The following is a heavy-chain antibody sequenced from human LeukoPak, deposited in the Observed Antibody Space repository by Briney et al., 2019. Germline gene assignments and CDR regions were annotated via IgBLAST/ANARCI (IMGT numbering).Heavy chain of an antibody. Sequence: RGSLRLSCAASGFTFSSYAMSWVRQAPGKGLEWVSAISGSGGSTYYADSVKGRFTISRDNSKNTLYLQMNSLRAEDTAVYYCAKRSDSSGYPEYFQHWGQGTLVTVSS. CDR3: AKRSDSSGYPEYFQH. CDR1: GFTFSSYA. D-gene: IGHD3-22*01. J-gene: IGHJ1*01. CDR2: ISGSGGST. V-gene: IGHV3-23*01.